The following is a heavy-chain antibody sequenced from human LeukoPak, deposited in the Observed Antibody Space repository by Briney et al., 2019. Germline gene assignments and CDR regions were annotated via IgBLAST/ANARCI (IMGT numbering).Heavy chain of an antibody. Sequence: GGSLRLSCAASGFTLSDYYMSWIRRAPGKGLEWVSYSSSSGSTIYYADSVKGRFAISRDNAKNSLYLQMNSLRAEDTAVYYCARRRDFIDYWGQGTLVTVSS. J-gene: IGHJ4*02. CDR1: GFTLSDYY. CDR2: SSSSGSTI. D-gene: IGHD3/OR15-3a*01. V-gene: IGHV3-11*01. CDR3: ARRRDFIDY.